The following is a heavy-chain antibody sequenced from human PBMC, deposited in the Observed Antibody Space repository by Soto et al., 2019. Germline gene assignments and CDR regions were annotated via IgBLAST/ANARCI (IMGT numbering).Heavy chain of an antibody. J-gene: IGHJ4*02. CDR2: IKGDGSGP. CDR3: ARDPVTAD. CDR1: GFTLNDYY. V-gene: IGHV3-7*03. Sequence: EVQLVESGGDLVQPGGSLRLSCATSGFTLNDYYISWVRQVPGKGLEWVGNIKGDGSGPHYVDSVKGRFTISRDNAENVIYLQMNHLRVEDTAMYYCARDPVTADWGQGTPVTVSS.